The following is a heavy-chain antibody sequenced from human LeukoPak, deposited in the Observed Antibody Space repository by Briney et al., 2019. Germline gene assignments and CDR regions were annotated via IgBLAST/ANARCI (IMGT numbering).Heavy chain of an antibody. CDR1: GGSISSSSYY. V-gene: IGHV4-39*07. CDR3: ARVWDLYRFGESIYVWDV. J-gene: IGHJ6*02. CDR2: IYYSGST. Sequence: SETLSLTCTVSGGSISSSSYYWGWIRQPPGKGLEWIGSIYYSGSTYYNPSLKSRVTISVDTSKNQFSLKLSSVTAADTAVYYCARVWDLYRFGESIYVWDVWGQGTTVTVSS. D-gene: IGHD3-10*01.